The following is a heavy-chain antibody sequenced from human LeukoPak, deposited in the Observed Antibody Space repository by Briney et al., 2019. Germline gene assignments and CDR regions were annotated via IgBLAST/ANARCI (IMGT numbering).Heavy chain of an antibody. J-gene: IGHJ4*02. CDR1: GFMFTSYW. Sequence: GGSLRLSCAASGFMFTSYWMSWVRQAPGKGLEWVANIKQDGSEKYYVDSVKGRFTISRDNAKNSLYLQMNSLRAEDTAVYYCTRATDFWSGYYYYWGQGTLVTVSS. CDR3: TRATDFWSGYYYY. CDR2: IKQDGSEK. D-gene: IGHD3-3*01. V-gene: IGHV3-7*01.